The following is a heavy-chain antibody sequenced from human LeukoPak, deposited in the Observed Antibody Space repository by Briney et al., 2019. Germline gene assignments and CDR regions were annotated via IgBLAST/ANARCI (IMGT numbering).Heavy chain of an antibody. V-gene: IGHV1-18*01. CDR1: GYTFTSYG. D-gene: IGHD6-13*01. CDR2: ISAYNGNT. CDR3: ARRKTGIAAAGSHYYFDY. J-gene: IGHJ4*02. Sequence: ASVKVSCKASGYTFTSYGISWVRQAPGQGLEWMGWISAYNGNTNYAQKFQGRVTMTRDTSISTAYMELSRLRSDDTAVYYCARRKTGIAAAGSHYYFDYWGQGTLVTVSS.